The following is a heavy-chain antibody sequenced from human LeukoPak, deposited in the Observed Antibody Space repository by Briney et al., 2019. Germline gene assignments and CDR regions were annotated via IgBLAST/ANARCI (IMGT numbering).Heavy chain of an antibody. CDR3: ARGQSRTSSSWYGAYYYYYYMDV. Sequence: SETLSLTCTVSGGSISDYYWSWIRQPPGKGLEWIGEINHSGSTNYNPSLKSRVTISVDTSKNQFSLKLSSVTAADTAVYYCARGQSRTSSSWYGAYYYYYYMDVWGKGTTVTVSS. D-gene: IGHD6-13*01. J-gene: IGHJ6*03. V-gene: IGHV4-34*01. CDR2: INHSGST. CDR1: GGSISDYY.